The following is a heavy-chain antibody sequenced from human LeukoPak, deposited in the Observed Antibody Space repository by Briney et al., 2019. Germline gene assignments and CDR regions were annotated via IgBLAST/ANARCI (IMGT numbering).Heavy chain of an antibody. CDR3: VRGRDGSF. Sequence: GGSLRLSCAASGFTVSSTYMSWVHQAPGKGLEWVANIKYDESEKYLVESVKGRFTISRDNAQNSSFLQMDSLRVEDTAVYYCVRGRDGSFWGRGTQVTVSS. CDR1: GFTVSSTY. J-gene: IGHJ4*02. V-gene: IGHV3-7*01. CDR2: IKYDESEK. D-gene: IGHD5-24*01.